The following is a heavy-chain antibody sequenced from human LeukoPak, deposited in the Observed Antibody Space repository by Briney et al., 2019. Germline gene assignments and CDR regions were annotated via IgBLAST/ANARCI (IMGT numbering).Heavy chain of an antibody. CDR2: ISHDGKSK. CDR1: GFTLSTCG. CDR3: AKDLYDNDWYNYFAP. J-gene: IGHJ5*02. Sequence: PGGSLRLSCAASGFTLSTCGMHWVRKAPGKGLEWVAKISHDGKSKQYEDLAKGRFTISSDNSTNTLYLEMNRLRTEDTAVYHCAKDLYDNDWYNYFAPWGQGALVTVSS. D-gene: IGHD5-24*01. V-gene: IGHV3-30*18.